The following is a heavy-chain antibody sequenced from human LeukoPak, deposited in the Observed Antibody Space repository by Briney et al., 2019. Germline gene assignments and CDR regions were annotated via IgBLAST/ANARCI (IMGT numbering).Heavy chain of an antibody. CDR2: IKQDGSAK. Sequence: GGSLRLSCAASGFTFSSYWMSWVRQAPGKGLEWVANIKQDGSAKYYVDSVKGRFTISRDNAKNSLYLQMNSLRAEDTAVYYCARVGATNSDAFDIWGQGTMVTVSS. CDR3: ARVGATNSDAFDI. V-gene: IGHV3-7*01. CDR1: GFTFSSYW. D-gene: IGHD1-26*01. J-gene: IGHJ3*02.